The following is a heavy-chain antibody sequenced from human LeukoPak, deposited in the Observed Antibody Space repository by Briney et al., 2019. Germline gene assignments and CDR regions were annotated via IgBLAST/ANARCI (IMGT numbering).Heavy chain of an antibody. V-gene: IGHV1-69*13. CDR3: ARVEIAVAGNNWFDP. D-gene: IGHD6-19*01. Sequence: SVKVSCKASGGTFSSYAISWVRQAPGQGLEWMGGIIPIFGTANYAQKFQGRVTITADESTSTAYMELSRLRSDDTAVYYCARVEIAVAGNNWFDPWGQGTLVTVSS. CDR1: GGTFSSYA. J-gene: IGHJ5*02. CDR2: IIPIFGTA.